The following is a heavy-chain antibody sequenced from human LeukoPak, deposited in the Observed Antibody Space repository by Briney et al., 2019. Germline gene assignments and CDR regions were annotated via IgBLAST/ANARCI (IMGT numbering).Heavy chain of an antibody. CDR1: GGSISSYY. D-gene: IGHD2-2*01. Sequence: SETLSLTCTVSGGSISSYYWSWIRQPPGKGLEWIGYIYYSGSTSYNASLKSRVTISEDRSKNQFSLKLSSVTAADTAVYYCARGPRVVPAAIWGQGTLVTVSS. CDR2: IYYSGST. CDR3: ARGPRVVPAAI. J-gene: IGHJ4*02. V-gene: IGHV4-59*01.